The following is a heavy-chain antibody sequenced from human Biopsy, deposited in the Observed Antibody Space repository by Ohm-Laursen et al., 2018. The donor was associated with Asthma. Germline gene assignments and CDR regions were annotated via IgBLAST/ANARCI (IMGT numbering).Heavy chain of an antibody. V-gene: IGHV1-18*01. Sequence: ASVKVSCKTSGYTFNSAGITWVRQAPGQGLEWMGWISVYNGNTKFAQKLQDRVTMTTDTSTSTAYMELRSLRSDDTAVYFCARAVDYSHYYGMDAWGQETTVPVS. J-gene: IGHJ6*02. CDR2: ISVYNGNT. CDR3: ARAVDYSHYYGMDA. D-gene: IGHD3-10*01. CDR1: GYTFNSAG.